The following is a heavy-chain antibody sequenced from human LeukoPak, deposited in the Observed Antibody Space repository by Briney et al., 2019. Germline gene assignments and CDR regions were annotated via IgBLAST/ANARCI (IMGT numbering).Heavy chain of an antibody. V-gene: IGHV4-4*07. J-gene: IGHJ4*02. CDR2: IYGSGTI. D-gene: IGHD5/OR15-5a*01. CDR1: CGSISRSY. CDR3: ARANRVSLYYFDY. Sequence: PSETLSLTCTVSCGSISRSYWSWMRQPAGKGPEWIGRIYGSGTITYNPSLESRVTMSVDTSKNQFSLKLSSVTAADTAVYYCARANRVSLYYFDYWGQGTLVTVSS.